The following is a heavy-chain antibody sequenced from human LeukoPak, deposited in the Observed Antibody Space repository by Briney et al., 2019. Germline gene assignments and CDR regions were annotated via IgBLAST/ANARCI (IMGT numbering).Heavy chain of an antibody. V-gene: IGHV3-21*01. Sequence: GGSLRLSCAASGFTFSSYSMNWVRQAPGKGLEWVSSISSSSSYIYYADSVKGRLTISRDNAKNSLYLQMNSLRAEDTAVYYCAREITMAFDIWGQGTMVTVSS. CDR2: ISSSSSYI. CDR3: AREITMAFDI. D-gene: IGHD3-10*01. CDR1: GFTFSSYS. J-gene: IGHJ3*02.